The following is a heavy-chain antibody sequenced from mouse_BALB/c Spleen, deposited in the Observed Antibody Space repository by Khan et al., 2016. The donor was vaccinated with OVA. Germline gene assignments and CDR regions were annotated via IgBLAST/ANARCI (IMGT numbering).Heavy chain of an antibody. V-gene: IGHV1-77*01. J-gene: IGHJ3*01. Sequence: QVQLQQSGAELARPGASVKLSCKASGYTFTDYYINWVKQRTGQGLEWIGQISPGSGDTYYNEKFKGKATMTADKSSSTANMQLRSLTAEDSAVYFYAGRNYVGDTFADWGQGTLVTVSA. D-gene: IGHD2-13*01. CDR1: GYTFTDYY. CDR2: ISPGSGDT. CDR3: AGRNYVGDTFAD.